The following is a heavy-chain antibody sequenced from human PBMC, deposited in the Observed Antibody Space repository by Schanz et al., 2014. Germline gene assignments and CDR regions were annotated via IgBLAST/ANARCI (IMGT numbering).Heavy chain of an antibody. CDR1: GFTFSSYD. D-gene: IGHD3-22*01. CDR3: AKDRSWDYDSSGYFDY. J-gene: IGHJ4*02. Sequence: VQLAESGGGVVQPGRSLRLSCVASGFTFSSYDVFWVRQAPGKGLEWVAILWHDGSKKYYADSVKGRFTISRDNSKNTLYLQMNSLRAEDTAVYYCAKDRSWDYDSSGYFDYWGQGTLVTVSS. V-gene: IGHV3-33*06. CDR2: LWHDGSKK.